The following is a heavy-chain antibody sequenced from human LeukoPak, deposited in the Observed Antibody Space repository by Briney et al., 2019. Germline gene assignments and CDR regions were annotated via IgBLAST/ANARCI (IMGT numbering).Heavy chain of an antibody. D-gene: IGHD3-10*01. CDR3: ARDRQLRTGRIDY. CDR1: GFTFSSYA. J-gene: IGHJ4*02. Sequence: TGGSLRLSCAASGFTFSSYAMSWVRQAPGKGLEWVSAISGSGGSTYYADSVKGRFTISRDNSKNTLYLQMNSLRAEDTAVYYCARDRQLRTGRIDYWGQGTLVTVSS. CDR2: ISGSGGST. V-gene: IGHV3-23*01.